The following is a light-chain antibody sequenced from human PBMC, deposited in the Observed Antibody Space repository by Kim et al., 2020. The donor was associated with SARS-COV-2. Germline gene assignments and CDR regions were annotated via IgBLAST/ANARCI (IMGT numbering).Light chain of an antibody. CDR1: RLNIGKNY. J-gene: IGLJ3*02. CDR2: STT. CDR3: AAWDDRLNWV. Sequence: ELTQPPSASGTPGQRVTISCSGSRLNIGKNYVYWYQQLPGTAPKLLIYSTTQRPSGVPDRFSGSKSGTSASLAISWLRSEDEADYYCAAWDDRLNWV. V-gene: IGLV1-47*02.